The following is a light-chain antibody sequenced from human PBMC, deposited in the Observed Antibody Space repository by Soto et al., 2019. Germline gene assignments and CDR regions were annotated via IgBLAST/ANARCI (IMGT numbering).Light chain of an antibody. V-gene: IGKV1-5*01. CDR1: QSISNW. Sequence: DIQMTQSPSTLSASVGDRVTITCRASQSISNWLAWYQQKPGKAPTLLIYDVSRLESGVPSRFSGSGSGTEFHPPINRLQPDDFATYYCQQASDYPLTFGLGTKVEMK. CDR3: QQASDYPLT. J-gene: IGKJ1*01. CDR2: DVS.